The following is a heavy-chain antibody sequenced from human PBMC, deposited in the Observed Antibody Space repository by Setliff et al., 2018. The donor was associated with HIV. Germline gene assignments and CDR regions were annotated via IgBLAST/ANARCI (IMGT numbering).Heavy chain of an antibody. D-gene: IGHD4-17*01. CDR3: ARDGREDYGYARGAFDI. Sequence: ASVKVSCKASGYTFTSYGISWVRQAPGQGLEWMGWISAYNGNTNYAQKLQVRVTMTTDTSTSTAYMELRSLRSDDTAVYYCARDGREDYGYARGAFDIWGQGTMVTVSS. J-gene: IGHJ3*02. CDR2: ISAYNGNT. V-gene: IGHV1-18*01. CDR1: GYTFTSYG.